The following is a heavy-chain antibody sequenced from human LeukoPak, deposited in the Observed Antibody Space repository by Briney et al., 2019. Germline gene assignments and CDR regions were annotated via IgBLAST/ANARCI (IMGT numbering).Heavy chain of an antibody. CDR2: IYSGGSI. V-gene: IGHV3-53*01. J-gene: IGHJ3*02. CDR1: GFSVTSKH. D-gene: IGHD1-1*01. CDR3: AKDGTGTDAFDM. Sequence: PGGSLRLSCAASGFSVTSKHMNWVRQAPGKGLEWVSVIYSGGSIYYADSVKGRFTISRDNSKNTLFLQMSSLRAEDTAVYYCAKDGTGTDAFDMWGQGTMVTVSS.